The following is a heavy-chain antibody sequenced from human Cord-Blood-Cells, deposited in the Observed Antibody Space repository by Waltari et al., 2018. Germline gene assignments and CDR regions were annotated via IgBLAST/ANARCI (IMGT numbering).Heavy chain of an antibody. Sequence: QLQLQESGPGLVKPSETLSLTCPVSGGSITSSSYYWGWFRPPPGKGLEWIGSINYSGSTYYNPSLKSRVTISVDTSKNQFSLKLSSVTAADTAVYYCARVRDSSGYYYYYYMDVWGKGTTVTVSS. CDR2: INYSGST. CDR1: GGSITSSSYY. D-gene: IGHD3-22*01. J-gene: IGHJ6*03. CDR3: ARVRDSSGYYYYYYMDV. V-gene: IGHV4-39*01.